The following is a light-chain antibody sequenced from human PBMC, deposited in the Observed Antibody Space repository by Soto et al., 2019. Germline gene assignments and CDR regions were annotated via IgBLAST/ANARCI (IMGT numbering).Light chain of an antibody. Sequence: QSVLTQPASVSGSPGQSITISCTGTSSDVGGYNYVSWYQQYPGKAPKLMIYDVSNRPSGVSNRFSGSKFGNTASLTISGLQAEDEADYYCSSYTISNTLVFGSGTKLTVL. V-gene: IGLV2-14*01. J-gene: IGLJ1*01. CDR2: DVS. CDR1: SSDVGGYNY. CDR3: SSYTISNTLV.